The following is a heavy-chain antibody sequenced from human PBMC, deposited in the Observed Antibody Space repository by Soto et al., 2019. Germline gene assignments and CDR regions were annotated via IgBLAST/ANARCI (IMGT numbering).Heavy chain of an antibody. J-gene: IGHJ4*02. Sequence: SETLSLTCTVSGGSISSYYWSWIRQPPGKGLEWIGYIYYSGSTNYNPSLKSRVTISVDTSKNQFSLKLSSVTAADTAVYYCVSQRVEMATSEFDYWGQGTLVTVSS. CDR2: IYYSGST. V-gene: IGHV4-59*01. CDR3: VSQRVEMATSEFDY. D-gene: IGHD5-12*01. CDR1: GGSISSYY.